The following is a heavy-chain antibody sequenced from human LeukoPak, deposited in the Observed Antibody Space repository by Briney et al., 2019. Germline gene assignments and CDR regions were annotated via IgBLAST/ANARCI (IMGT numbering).Heavy chain of an antibody. J-gene: IGHJ4*02. Sequence: SETLSLTCTVSGGSISSYYWSWIRQPPGKGLEWIGYIYYSGSTNYNPSLKSRVTISVDTSKNQFPLKLSSVTAADTAVYYCARGSGSYPPDYWGQGTLVTVSS. D-gene: IGHD3-10*01. CDR1: GGSISSYY. CDR2: IYYSGST. V-gene: IGHV4-59*01. CDR3: ARGSGSYPPDY.